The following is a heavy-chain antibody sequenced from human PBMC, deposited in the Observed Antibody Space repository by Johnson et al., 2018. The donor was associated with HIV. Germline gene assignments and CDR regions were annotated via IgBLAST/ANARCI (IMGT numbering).Heavy chain of an antibody. Sequence: QVQLVESGGGVVQPGRSLRVSCAASGFTFSNYTMHWVRQAPGKGLEGVALISYDGSNKSYADSVKGRFTISRDNATNSLYLQMNRLRAEDTALYYCAKGRVTIFGEVIWYVFDIWGQGTMVTVSS. J-gene: IGHJ3*02. CDR1: GFTFSNYT. V-gene: IGHV3-30*04. D-gene: IGHD3-3*01. CDR2: ISYDGSNK. CDR3: AKGRVTIFGEVIWYVFDI.